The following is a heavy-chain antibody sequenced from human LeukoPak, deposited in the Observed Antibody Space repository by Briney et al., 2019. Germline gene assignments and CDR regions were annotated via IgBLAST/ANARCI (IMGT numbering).Heavy chain of an antibody. CDR3: ARRRITMIVVVITTPFDY. D-gene: IGHD3-22*01. V-gene: IGHV4-34*01. CDR1: GGSFSGYY. J-gene: IGHJ4*02. CDR2: INHGGST. Sequence: SETLSLTCAVYGGSFSGYYWSWIRQPPGKGLEWIGEINHGGSTNYNPSLKSRVTISVDTSKNQFSLKLSSVTAADTAVYYCARRRITMIVVVITTPFDYWGQGTLVTVSS.